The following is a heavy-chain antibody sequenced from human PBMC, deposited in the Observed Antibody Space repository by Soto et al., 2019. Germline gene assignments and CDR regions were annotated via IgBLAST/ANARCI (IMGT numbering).Heavy chain of an antibody. D-gene: IGHD3-10*01. Sequence: EVQLVASGGGVGQPGGSLRLSCAASGFTFSNHWIHWVRQVPGEGLVWVSRVNSDGSETYFADSVKGRFTISRDNANKMVHLHMNSLRADDTAVYYCARAAGMVRSRYYFDAWGQGTLVTVSS. CDR1: GFTFSNHW. V-gene: IGHV3-74*01. J-gene: IGHJ4*02. CDR3: ARAAGMVRSRYYFDA. CDR2: VNSDGSET.